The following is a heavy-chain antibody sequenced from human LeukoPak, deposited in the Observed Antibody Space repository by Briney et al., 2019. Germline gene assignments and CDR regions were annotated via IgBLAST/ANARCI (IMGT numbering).Heavy chain of an antibody. CDR1: GYTFTDYY. D-gene: IGHD1-7*01. V-gene: IGHV1-69-2*01. Sequence: ATVKISCKVSGYTFTDYYMHWVQQSPGKGLEWMGLVNLESGATICGKRFQGRVTVTADTSIDTVYMELSSLRSEDTAVYYCATAPNWNYRNWFDPWGQGTLVTVSS. CDR3: ATAPNWNYRNWFDP. J-gene: IGHJ5*02. CDR2: VNLESGAT.